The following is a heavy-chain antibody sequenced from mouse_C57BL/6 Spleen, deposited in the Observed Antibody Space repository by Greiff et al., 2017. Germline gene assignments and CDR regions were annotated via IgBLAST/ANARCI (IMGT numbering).Heavy chain of an antibody. CDR2: FYPGRGSI. V-gene: IGHV1-62-2*01. J-gene: IGHJ2*01. D-gene: IGHD2-1*01. Sequence: VQGVESGAELVKPGASVKLSCKASGYTFTEYTIRWVKQRSGQGLEWIGWFYPGRGSIKYNEKFKDKATLTADKSSSTVYMELSRLTSEDSAVYFCARHEGTLLGPIDYWGQGTTLTVSS. CDR3: ARHEGTLLGPIDY. CDR1: GYTFTEYT.